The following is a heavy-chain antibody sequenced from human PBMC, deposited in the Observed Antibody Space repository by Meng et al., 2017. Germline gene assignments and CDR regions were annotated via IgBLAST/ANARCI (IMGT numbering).Heavy chain of an antibody. CDR2: ISGDGSIT. CDR3: LDEAPRSDY. D-gene: IGHD1-1*01. V-gene: IGHV3-74*01. Sequence: EVQLGESGGGLVQPGASLRLSCAASGFTFNNYWMHWVRQVPGKGLVWVSRISGDGSITNYADSVKGRFTISRDNAKNTLYLQMNSLRPEDTAVYYCLDEAPRSDYWGQGSLVTVSS. CDR1: GFTFNNYW. J-gene: IGHJ4*02.